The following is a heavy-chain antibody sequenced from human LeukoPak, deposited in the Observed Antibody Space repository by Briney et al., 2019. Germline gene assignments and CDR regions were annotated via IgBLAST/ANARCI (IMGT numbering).Heavy chain of an antibody. J-gene: IGHJ4*02. CDR2: IYPGDSDT. CDR3: ARPYYYDSSAPHY. D-gene: IGHD3-22*01. Sequence: GESLKISCKGSGYSFTSYWIGWVRQMPGKGLEWMGIIYPGDSDTRYSPSFQGQVTISAVKSISTAYLQWSSLKASDTAMYYCARPYYYDSSAPHYWGQGTLVTVSS. V-gene: IGHV5-51*01. CDR1: GYSFTSYW.